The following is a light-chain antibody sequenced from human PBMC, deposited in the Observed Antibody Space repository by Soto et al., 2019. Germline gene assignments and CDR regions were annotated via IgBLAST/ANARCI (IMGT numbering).Light chain of an antibody. CDR1: QSVSSSY. V-gene: IGKV3-20*01. J-gene: IGKJ5*01. Sequence: NLFTQSPGSMSLSPGERPTLSCRASQSVSSSYLAWYQQKPGQAPRLLIYGASSRATRIPDRFSGSGSGTDFTRTINRLEPEDFAVYYCQQYGSSITFGQGTRLEIK. CDR2: GAS. CDR3: QQYGSSIT.